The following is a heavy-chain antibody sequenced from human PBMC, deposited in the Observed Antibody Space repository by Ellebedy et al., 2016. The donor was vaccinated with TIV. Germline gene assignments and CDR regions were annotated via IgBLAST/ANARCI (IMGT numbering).Heavy chain of an antibody. V-gene: IGHV1-46*01. CDR2: INPSGGST. J-gene: IGHJ6*02. CDR1: GYTFTSYY. Sequence: ASVKVSXXASGYTFTSYYMHWVRQAPGQGLEWMGIINPSGGSTSYAQKFQGRVTMTRDTSTSTVYMELSNLRSEDTAVYYCARAGSGSYVDYYYGMDVWGQGTTVTVSS. CDR3: ARAGSGSYVDYYYGMDV. D-gene: IGHD3-10*01.